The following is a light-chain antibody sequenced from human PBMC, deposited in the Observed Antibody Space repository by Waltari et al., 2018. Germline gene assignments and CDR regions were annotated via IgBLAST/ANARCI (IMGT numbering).Light chain of an antibody. CDR2: WAS. CDR1: QSVLYSSNNNNY. Sequence: DIVMTQSPDSLAVSLGERATINCKSSQSVLYSSNNNNYLAWYQQKPGQPPKLRIYWASTRESGVPDRFSGSGSRPDFPLPISSLQADDVAVYYCQQYYSTPLTFGPGTKVDIK. CDR3: QQYYSTPLT. V-gene: IGKV4-1*01. J-gene: IGKJ3*01.